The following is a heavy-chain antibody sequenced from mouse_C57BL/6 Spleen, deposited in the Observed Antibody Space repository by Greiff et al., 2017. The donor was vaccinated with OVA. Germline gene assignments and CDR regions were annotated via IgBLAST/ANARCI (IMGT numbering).Heavy chain of an antibody. D-gene: IGHD1-1*01. CDR2: INPNNGGT. Sequence: VQLQQSGPELVKPGASVKISCKASGYTFTDYYMNWVKQSHGKSLEWIGDINPNNGGTSYNQKFKGKATLTVDKSSSTAYMELRSLTSEDSAVYYCARRLTTVVTDGFAYWGQGTLVTVSA. V-gene: IGHV1-26*01. CDR3: ARRLTTVVTDGFAY. J-gene: IGHJ3*01. CDR1: GYTFTDYY.